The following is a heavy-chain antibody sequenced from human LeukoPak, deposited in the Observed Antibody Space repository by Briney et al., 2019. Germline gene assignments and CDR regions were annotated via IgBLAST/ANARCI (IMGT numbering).Heavy chain of an antibody. Sequence: ASVKVSCKASGYTFTSYDINWVRQATGQRLEWTGWMNPNSGNTGYAQKFQGRVTFTRNTSISTAYMELSSLRSEDTAVYYCARVGTYCSSTSCYSAFDIWGQGTMVTVSS. D-gene: IGHD2-2*02. CDR1: GYTFTSYD. V-gene: IGHV1-8*03. CDR2: MNPNSGNT. CDR3: ARVGTYCSSTSCYSAFDI. J-gene: IGHJ3*02.